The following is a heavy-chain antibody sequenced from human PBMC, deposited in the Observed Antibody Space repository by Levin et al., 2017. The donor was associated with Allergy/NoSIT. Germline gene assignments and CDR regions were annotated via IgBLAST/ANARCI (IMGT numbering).Heavy chain of an antibody. CDR3: ARGTVTGGKNYLEY. Sequence: PSETLSLTCAVYGGSFSGYYWSWIRQPPGKGLEWIGEINHSGNTNQNPSLKSRVSISVDTSKNQFSLKLSSVTAADTAVYYCARGTVTGGKNYLEYWGQGTLVTVSS. V-gene: IGHV4-34*01. CDR2: INHSGNT. J-gene: IGHJ4*02. D-gene: IGHD4-17*01. CDR1: GGSFSGYY.